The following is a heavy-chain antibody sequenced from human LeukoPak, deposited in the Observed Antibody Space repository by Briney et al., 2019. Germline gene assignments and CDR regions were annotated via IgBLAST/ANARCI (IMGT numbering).Heavy chain of an antibody. CDR1: GGSFSGYY. CDR2: INHSGST. D-gene: IGHD6-19*01. Sequence: PSETLSLTCAVYGGSFSGYYWSWIRQPPGKGLEWIGEINHSGSTNYNPSLKSRVTISVDTSKNQFSLKLSSVTAADTAVYYCARYPNSGWSRFGAFNIWGKGTMVTVSS. J-gene: IGHJ3*02. CDR3: ARYPNSGWSRFGAFNI. V-gene: IGHV4-34*01.